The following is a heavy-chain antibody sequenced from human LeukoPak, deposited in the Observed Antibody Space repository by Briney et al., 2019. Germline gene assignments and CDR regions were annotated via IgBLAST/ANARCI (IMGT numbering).Heavy chain of an antibody. CDR3: ARDPKWLDY. Sequence: QTGGSLRLSCAASGFTLSTYWMSWVRQAPGKGLEWVANTNQEGSEKYYVDSVKGRFTISKDNAKNALYLQMNSLRAEDTAVYYCARDPKWLDYWGQGTLVTVSS. V-gene: IGHV3-7*01. D-gene: IGHD5-12*01. J-gene: IGHJ4*02. CDR1: GFTLSTYW. CDR2: TNQEGSEK.